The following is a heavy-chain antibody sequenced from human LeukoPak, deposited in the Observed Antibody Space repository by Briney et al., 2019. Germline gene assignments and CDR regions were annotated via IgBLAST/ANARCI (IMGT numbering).Heavy chain of an antibody. V-gene: IGHV1-46*01. J-gene: IGHJ4*02. D-gene: IGHD3-9*01. CDR2: INPSGGST. CDR3: ARGQALRYFDWLLPPGGYFDY. Sequence: ASVKVSCKASGYTFTSYYMHWVRQAPGQGPEWMGIINPSGGSTSYAQKFQGRVTMTRDTSTSTVYMELSSLRSEDTAVYYCARGQALRYFDWLLPPGGYFDYWGQGTLVTVSS. CDR1: GYTFTSYY.